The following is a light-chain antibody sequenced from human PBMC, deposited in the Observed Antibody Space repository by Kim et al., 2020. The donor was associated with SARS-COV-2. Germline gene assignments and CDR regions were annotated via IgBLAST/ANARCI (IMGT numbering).Light chain of an antibody. Sequence: QSVLTQSPSASGTPGQRVTISCSGSRSNIGSNAVSWYQQLPGMAPKLLIYGNNQRPSGVPDRFSGSKSGTSASLAISGLQSEDEADYFCGAWDDSLNGHWVFGGGTKVTVL. CDR2: GNN. CDR3: GAWDDSLNGHWV. J-gene: IGLJ3*02. V-gene: IGLV1-44*01. CDR1: RSNIGSNA.